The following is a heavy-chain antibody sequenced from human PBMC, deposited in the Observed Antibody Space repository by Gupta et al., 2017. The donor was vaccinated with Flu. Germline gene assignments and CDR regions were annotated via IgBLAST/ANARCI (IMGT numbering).Heavy chain of an antibody. CDR3: ATDLGGGGRRFDP. J-gene: IGHJ5*02. CDR2: IKSKAGGGTT. Sequence: LVAPGRWLGCVGSIKSKAGGGTTDYAAPVKGRFTLSGDNSKNTLYLQLNSLQAEDTAVYYCATDLGGGGRRFDPWGQGTLVTVSS. D-gene: IGHD3-16*01. V-gene: IGHV3-15*01.